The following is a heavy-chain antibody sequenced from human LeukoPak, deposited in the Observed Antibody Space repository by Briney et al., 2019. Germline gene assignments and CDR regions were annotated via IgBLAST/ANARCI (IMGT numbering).Heavy chain of an antibody. V-gene: IGHV4-38-2*01. J-gene: IGHJ3*02. Sequence: SETLSLTCDVSGYSISSGYYWGWIRQPPGKGLEWIGSIYHSGSTYYNPSLKSRVTISVDTSKNQFSLKLSSVTAADTAVYYCARAAHYGSGSIDAFDIWGQGTMVTVSS. CDR1: GYSISSGYY. D-gene: IGHD3-10*01. CDR3: ARAAHYGSGSIDAFDI. CDR2: IYHSGST.